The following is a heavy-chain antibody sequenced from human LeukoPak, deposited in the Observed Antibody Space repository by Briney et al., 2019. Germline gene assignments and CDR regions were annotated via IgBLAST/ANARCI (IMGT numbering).Heavy chain of an antibody. CDR3: TRGPSYHSKWVGGTWFDP. V-gene: IGHV1-8*02. J-gene: IGHJ5*02. CDR1: GYTFTSYD. CDR2: MNPKSAHT. Sequence: GAPVKVSCKASGYTFTSYDINWVRQASGHGLEWMGWMNPKSAHTGHAQRFQGRVTMTMNTSISTAYMELSSLTSEDTAMYYCTRGPSYHSKWVGGTWFDPWGQGTLVSVSS. D-gene: IGHD6-19*01.